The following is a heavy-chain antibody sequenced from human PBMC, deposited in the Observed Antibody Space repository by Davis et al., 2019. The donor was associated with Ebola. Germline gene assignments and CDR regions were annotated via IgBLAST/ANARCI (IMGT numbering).Heavy chain of an antibody. CDR1: GFTFSSYA. Sequence: GESLKISCAASGFTFSSYAMSWVRQAPGKGLEWVSAISGSGGSTYYADSVKGRFTISRDNSKNTLYLQMNSLRAEDTAVYYCAKEDIVVVPAAILTHPGYYYGMDVWGQGTTVTVSS. J-gene: IGHJ6*02. CDR2: ISGSGGST. CDR3: AKEDIVVVPAAILTHPGYYYGMDV. V-gene: IGHV3-23*01. D-gene: IGHD2-2*02.